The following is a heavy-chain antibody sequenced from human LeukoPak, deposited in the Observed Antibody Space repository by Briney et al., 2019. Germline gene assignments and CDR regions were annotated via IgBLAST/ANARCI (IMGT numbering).Heavy chain of an antibody. J-gene: IGHJ4*02. CDR2: ISSGGTTI. D-gene: IGHD3-16*02. V-gene: IGHV3-48*03. CDR3: ARRLYSLYYFDL. Sequence: GGSLRLSCAASGFTFSRYEMNRVRQAPGKGLEWISYISSGGTTIYYADSVEGRFTISRAKNSLYLQMDSLRAEDTALYYCARRLYSLYYFDLWGQGTLVTVSS. CDR1: GFTFSRYE.